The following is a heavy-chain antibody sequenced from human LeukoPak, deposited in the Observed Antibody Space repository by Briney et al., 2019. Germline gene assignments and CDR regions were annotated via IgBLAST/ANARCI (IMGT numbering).Heavy chain of an antibody. CDR3: ARDGAYCRSTSCYFGFDY. Sequence: GGSLRLSCAASGFTFSSYWMSWVRQAPGKGLEWVANIKQDGSEKYYVDSVKGRLTISRDNAKNSLYLQMNSLRAEDTAVYYCARDGAYCRSTSCYFGFDYWGQGTLVTVSS. V-gene: IGHV3-7*01. CDR2: IKQDGSEK. J-gene: IGHJ4*02. CDR1: GFTFSSYW. D-gene: IGHD2-2*01.